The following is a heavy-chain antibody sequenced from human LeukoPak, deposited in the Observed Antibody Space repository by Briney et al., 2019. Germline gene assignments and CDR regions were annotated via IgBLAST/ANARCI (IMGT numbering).Heavy chain of an antibody. CDR3: ARVPRVVIILYYFDY. Sequence: GGSLRLSCAASGFTFSSYSMNWVRQAPGKGLEWVSYISSSSSTIYYADSVKGRFTISRDNSKNTLYLQMNSLRAEDTAVYYCARVPRVVIILYYFDYWGQGTLVTVSS. CDR1: GFTFSSYS. V-gene: IGHV3-48*01. J-gene: IGHJ4*02. CDR2: ISSSSSTI. D-gene: IGHD3-3*01.